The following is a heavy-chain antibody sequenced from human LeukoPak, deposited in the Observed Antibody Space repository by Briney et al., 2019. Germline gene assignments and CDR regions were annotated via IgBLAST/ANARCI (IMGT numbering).Heavy chain of an antibody. J-gene: IGHJ4*02. V-gene: IGHV4-34*01. CDR2: INHSGST. CDR3: ARGRNIMVRGAHGWLDY. CDR1: GGSFSGYY. D-gene: IGHD3-10*01. Sequence: SETLSLTCAVYGGSFSGYYWSWIRQPPGKGLEWIGEINHSGSTNYNPSLKSRVTISVDTSKNQFSLKLSSVTAADTAVYYCARGRNIMVRGAHGWLDYWGQGTLVTVSS.